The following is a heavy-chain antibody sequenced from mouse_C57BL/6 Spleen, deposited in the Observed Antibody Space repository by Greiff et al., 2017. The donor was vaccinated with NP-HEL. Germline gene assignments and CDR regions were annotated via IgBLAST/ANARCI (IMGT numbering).Heavy chain of an antibody. D-gene: IGHD3-1*01. V-gene: IGHV1-69*01. J-gene: IGHJ3*01. CDR1: GYTFTSYW. Sequence: QVQLQQPGAELVMPGASVKLSCKASGYTFTSYWMHWVKQRPGQGLEWIGEIDPSDSYTNYNQKFKGKSTLTVDKSSSTAYMQLSSLTSEDSAVYYCARTGLTSWFAYWGQGTLVTVSA. CDR3: ARTGLTSWFAY. CDR2: IDPSDSYT.